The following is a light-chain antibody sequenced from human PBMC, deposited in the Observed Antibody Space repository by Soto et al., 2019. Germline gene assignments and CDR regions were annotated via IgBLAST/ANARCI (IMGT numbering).Light chain of an antibody. Sequence: EIVTTQSPATLSVSTGERDTLPCSASLGISINLAWYQQRPGQAPRLLIYGASNRATGIPDRFSGSGSGTDFTLTISRLEPEDFAVYYCQQYGSSGTFGQGTKVAIK. CDR3: QQYGSSGT. CDR1: LGISIN. V-gene: IGKV3-20*01. J-gene: IGKJ1*01. CDR2: GAS.